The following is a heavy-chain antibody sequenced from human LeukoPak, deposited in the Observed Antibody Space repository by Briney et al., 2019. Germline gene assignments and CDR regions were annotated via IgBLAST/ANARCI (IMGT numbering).Heavy chain of an antibody. V-gene: IGHV3-21*04. CDR3: AKVLSLRHFDWVLYIDH. D-gene: IGHD3-9*01. CDR2: ISSSSSYI. CDR1: GFTFSSYS. J-gene: IGHJ4*02. Sequence: PGGSLRLSCAASGFTFSSYSMNWVRQAPGKGLEWVSSISSSSSYIYYADSVKGRFTISRDNSKNTLYLQMNSLRAEDTAVYYCAKVLSLRHFDWVLYIDHWGQGTLVIVSS.